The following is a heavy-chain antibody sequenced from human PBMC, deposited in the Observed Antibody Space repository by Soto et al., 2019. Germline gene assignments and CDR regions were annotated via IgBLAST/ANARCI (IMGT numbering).Heavy chain of an antibody. CDR1: GFTFSNYC. CDR3: AKVSRYFDSVERDPFDY. CDR2: ISYDGSNK. Sequence: GGALRPSFAASGFTFSNYCMHRVRPAPGKGLEWVAVISYDGSNKYYADSVKGRFTISRDNSKNTLYLQMNSLRAEDTAVYYCAKVSRYFDSVERDPFDYWGQGTLVTVSS. V-gene: IGHV3-30*18. J-gene: IGHJ4*02. D-gene: IGHD3-9*01.